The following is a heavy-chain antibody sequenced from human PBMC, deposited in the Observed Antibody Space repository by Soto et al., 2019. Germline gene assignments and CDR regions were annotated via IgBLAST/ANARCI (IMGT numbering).Heavy chain of an antibody. CDR3: AREPEYYGSGSPAAFDY. D-gene: IGHD3-10*01. Sequence: QPGGSLRLSCAASGFTFSSYGMHWVRQAPGKGLEWVAVIWYDGSNKYYADSVKGRFTISRDNSKNTLYLQMNSLRAEDTAVYYCAREPEYYGSGSPAAFDYWGQGTLVPVSS. CDR1: GFTFSSYG. J-gene: IGHJ4*02. V-gene: IGHV3-33*01. CDR2: IWYDGSNK.